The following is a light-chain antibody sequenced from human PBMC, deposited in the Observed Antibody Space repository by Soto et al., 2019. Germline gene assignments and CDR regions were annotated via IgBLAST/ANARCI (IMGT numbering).Light chain of an antibody. V-gene: IGLV2-14*01. CDR1: RGDIGPYNY. J-gene: IGLJ1*01. Sequence: QSALTQYASVSGSPGQSISISCTGTRGDIGPYNYVSWYQYRPGKAPKLLIFDVSSRPSGISNRFSGSKSGNTAYLTISGRQAEDEADYYCASYSTGDTLYVFGSGTKLTVL. CDR3: ASYSTGDTLYV. CDR2: DVS.